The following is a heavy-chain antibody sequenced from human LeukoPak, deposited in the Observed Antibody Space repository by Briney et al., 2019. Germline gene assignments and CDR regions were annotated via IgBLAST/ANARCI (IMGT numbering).Heavy chain of an antibody. V-gene: IGHV3-48*02. Sequence: GGSLRLSCAASGFTFSSYSMNWVRQAPGKGLEWVSYISSSSSTIYYADSVKGRFTISRDNAKNSLYLQMNNLRDEDTAVYYCARDRHYYDSSGSHDYWGQGTLVTVSS. D-gene: IGHD3-22*01. CDR3: ARDRHYYDSSGSHDY. J-gene: IGHJ4*02. CDR2: ISSSSSTI. CDR1: GFTFSSYS.